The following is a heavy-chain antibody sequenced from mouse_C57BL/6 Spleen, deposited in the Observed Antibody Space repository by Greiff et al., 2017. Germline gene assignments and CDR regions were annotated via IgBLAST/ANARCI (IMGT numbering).Heavy chain of an antibody. CDR1: GYAFSSYW. D-gene: IGHD1-1*01. J-gene: IGHJ4*01. CDR3: AREGYGSSYFYAMDY. Sequence: LVESGAELVKPGASVKISCKASGYAFSSYWMNWVKQRPGKGLEWIGQIYPGDGDTNYNGKFKGKATLTADKSSSTAYMQLSSLTSEDSAVYFCAREGYGSSYFYAMDYWGQGTSVTVSS. CDR2: IYPGDGDT. V-gene: IGHV1-80*01.